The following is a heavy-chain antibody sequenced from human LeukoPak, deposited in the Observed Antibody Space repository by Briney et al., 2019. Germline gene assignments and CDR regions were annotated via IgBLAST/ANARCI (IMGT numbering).Heavy chain of an antibody. V-gene: IGHV1-2*06. CDR1: GYTFIDYC. Sequence: GASVKVSCKASGYTFIDYCTHWVRQAPGQGLEWMGRINPNSGGTNYAQKFQGRVTMTSDTSISTAYMELSRLRSDDTAVYYCAIDGYNASGDYWGQGTLVTVSS. CDR3: AIDGYNASGDY. D-gene: IGHD5-24*01. J-gene: IGHJ4*02. CDR2: INPNSGGT.